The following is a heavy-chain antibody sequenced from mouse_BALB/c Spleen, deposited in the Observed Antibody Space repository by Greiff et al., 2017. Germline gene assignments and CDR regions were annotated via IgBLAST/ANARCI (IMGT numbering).Heavy chain of an antibody. J-gene: IGHJ2*01. Sequence: EVQLQQSGAELVKPGASVKLSCTASGFNIKDTYMHWVKQRPEQGLEWIGMIDPANGNTKYDPKFQGKATITADTSSNTAYLQLSSLTSEDTAVYYCARTGVIYYGDARYYFDYWGQGTTLTVSA. D-gene: IGHD2-13*01. CDR3: ARTGVIYYGDARYYFDY. CDR1: GFNIKDTY. V-gene: IGHV14-3*02. CDR2: IDPANGNT.